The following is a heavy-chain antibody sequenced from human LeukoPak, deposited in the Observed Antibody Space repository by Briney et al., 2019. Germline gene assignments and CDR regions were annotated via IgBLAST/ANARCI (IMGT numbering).Heavy chain of an antibody. CDR2: IIPIFGTA. CDR3: ARASSVAGTCDY. J-gene: IGHJ4*02. V-gene: IGHV1-69*01. CDR1: GGTFSSYA. D-gene: IGHD6-19*01. Sequence: ASVKVSCKASGGTFSSYAISWVRQAPGQGLEWMGGIIPIFGTANYAQKFQGRVTITADESTSTAYMELSSLRSEDTAVYYCARASSVAGTCDYRGQGTLVTVSS.